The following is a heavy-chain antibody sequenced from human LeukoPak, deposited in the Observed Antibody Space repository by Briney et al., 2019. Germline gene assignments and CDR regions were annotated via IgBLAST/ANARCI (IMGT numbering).Heavy chain of an antibody. J-gene: IGHJ4*02. D-gene: IGHD6-19*01. Sequence: ASVKVSCKVSGYTLTELSMHWVRQAPGKGLEWMGGFDPEDGETIYAQKFQGRVTMTEDTSTDTAYMELSSLRSEDTAVYYCATLGSLKYSSGWCAFDYWGQGTLVTVSS. CDR1: GYTLTELS. V-gene: IGHV1-24*01. CDR3: ATLGSLKYSSGWCAFDY. CDR2: FDPEDGET.